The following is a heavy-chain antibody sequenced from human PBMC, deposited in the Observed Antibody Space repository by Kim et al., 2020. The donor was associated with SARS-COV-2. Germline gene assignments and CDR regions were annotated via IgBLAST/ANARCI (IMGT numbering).Heavy chain of an antibody. D-gene: IGHD6-13*01. J-gene: IGHJ4*02. V-gene: IGHV3-23*01. Sequence: GGSLRLSCVASGFTFSCSAMSWVRQAPGKGLEWVSAISGGGGSTYYADSVKGRFTISRDNSKNTLYLQLNSLRAEDTAVYYCAKDQAAGSDYWGQGTLVTVSS. CDR3: AKDQAAGSDY. CDR1: GFTFSCSA. CDR2: ISGGGGST.